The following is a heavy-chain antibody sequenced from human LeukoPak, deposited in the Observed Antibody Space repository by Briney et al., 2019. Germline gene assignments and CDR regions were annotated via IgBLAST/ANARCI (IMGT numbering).Heavy chain of an antibody. CDR3: ARDNSSWPDY. V-gene: IGHV1-2*02. J-gene: IGHJ4*02. Sequence: GASVKVSCKASGYSFIGYYIHWVRQAPGQGLEWMGWINPNSGGTNYAQKFQGRVTMTRDTSISTAYMELSRLRSDDTAVYYCARDNSSWPDYWGQGTLVTVSS. CDR1: GYSFIGYY. D-gene: IGHD6-13*01. CDR2: INPNSGGT.